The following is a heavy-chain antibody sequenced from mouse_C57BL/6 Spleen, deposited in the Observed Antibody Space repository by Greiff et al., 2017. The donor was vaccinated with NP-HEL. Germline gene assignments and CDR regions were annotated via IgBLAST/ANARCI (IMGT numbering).Heavy chain of an antibody. CDR1: GYTFTSYW. V-gene: IGHV1-72*01. D-gene: IGHD1-1*01. Sequence: QVQLQQPGAELVKPGASVKLSCKASGYTFTSYWMPWVKQRPGRGLEWIGRIDTNSGGTKYHEKFKSKATLTVDKPSSTAYMQLSSLTSEDSAVYYCARRGDYGSMDYWGQGTTLTVSS. CDR2: IDTNSGGT. J-gene: IGHJ2*01. CDR3: ARRGDYGSMDY.